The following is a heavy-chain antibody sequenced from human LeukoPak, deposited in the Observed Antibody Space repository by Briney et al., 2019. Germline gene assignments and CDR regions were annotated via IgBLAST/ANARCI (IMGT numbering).Heavy chain of an antibody. V-gene: IGHV4-4*02. CDR3: ASFYYYDSSGYSNYYFQH. CDR1: GGSISSSNW. CDR2: IYHSGST. J-gene: IGHJ1*01. Sequence: PSGTLSLTCAVSGGSISSSNWWSWVRQPPGKGLEWIGEIYHSGSTNYNPSLKSRVTISVDKSTNQFSLKLSSVTAADTAVYYCASFYYYDSSGYSNYYFQHWGQGTLVTVSS. D-gene: IGHD3-22*01.